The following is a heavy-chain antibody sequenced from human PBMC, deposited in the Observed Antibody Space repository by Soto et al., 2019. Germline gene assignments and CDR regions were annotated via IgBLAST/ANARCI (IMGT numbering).Heavy chain of an antibody. CDR1: GFSFSTFE. V-gene: IGHV3-23*01. D-gene: IGHD3-16*01. J-gene: IGHJ5*01. CDR3: VKGGWLDF. CDR2: ISDVSSRT. Sequence: EVQLLESGGGLVQPGGSLRLSCAASGFSFSTFEMSWVRQAPGRGLEWVSFISDVSSRTYYADAVKGRFTISRDNSKYTLYLQMNSLTAEDTAVYACVKGGWLDFWGQGTLVTVSS.